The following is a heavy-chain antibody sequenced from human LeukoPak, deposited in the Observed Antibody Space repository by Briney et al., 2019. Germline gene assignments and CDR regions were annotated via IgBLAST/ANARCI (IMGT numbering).Heavy chain of an antibody. CDR1: GGSISSYY. Sequence: SETLSLTCTVSGGSISSYYWSWIRQPAGKGLEWIGRMYTSGSTHYNPSLKSRVTISVDKSKNQFSLKLSSVTAADTAVYYCARDRDSTSSRFDYWGQGTLVAVSS. CDR3: ARDRDSTSSRFDY. V-gene: IGHV4-4*07. D-gene: IGHD6-6*01. CDR2: MYTSGST. J-gene: IGHJ4*02.